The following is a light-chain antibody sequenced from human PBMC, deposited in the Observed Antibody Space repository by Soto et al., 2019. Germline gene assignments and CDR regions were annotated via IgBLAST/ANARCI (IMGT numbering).Light chain of an antibody. Sequence: EVGLTQFPATLSVSPGERATLSCRASQTVRNNYLAWYQQKPGQAPRLLIYDASSRATGIPDRFSGGGSGTDFTLTISRLEPEDFAVYYCQQFSSYPLTFGGGTKVDIK. J-gene: IGKJ4*01. CDR2: DAS. CDR1: QTVRNNY. CDR3: QQFSSYPLT. V-gene: IGKV3-20*01.